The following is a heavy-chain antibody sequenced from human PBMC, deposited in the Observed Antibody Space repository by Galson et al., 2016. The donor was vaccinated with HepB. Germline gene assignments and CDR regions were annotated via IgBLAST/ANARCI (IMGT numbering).Heavy chain of an antibody. CDR2: ISYDGKSD. CDR3: VRWHCFFEY. CDR1: GLSFNRDA. V-gene: IGHV3-30*03. D-gene: IGHD2-21*02. Sequence: SLRLSCAVSGLSFNRDAMHWVRQAPGKGLEWVSGISYDGKSDYYADSVKGRFTISRDNSKSTLYLQMNSLRPEDTAVYHCVRWHCFFEYWGQGTQVTVSS. J-gene: IGHJ4*02.